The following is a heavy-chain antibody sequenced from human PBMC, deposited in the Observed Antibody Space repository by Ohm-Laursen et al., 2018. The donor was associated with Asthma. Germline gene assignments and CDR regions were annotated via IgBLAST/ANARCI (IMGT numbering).Heavy chain of an antibody. V-gene: IGHV3-30-3*01. CDR2: GGSYYDGGLK. CDR1: GFTFRSYA. D-gene: IGHD3-3*01. Sequence: SPRLSCSASGFTFRSYAMHWVRQAPGKGLEWVAVGGSYYDGGLKYYADSVNGRFTVSRDDSKNTLYLQMNSLRPDDTAVYYCARDVMEWYLPAFDFWGQGTLVTVSS. J-gene: IGHJ4*02. CDR3: ARDVMEWYLPAFDF.